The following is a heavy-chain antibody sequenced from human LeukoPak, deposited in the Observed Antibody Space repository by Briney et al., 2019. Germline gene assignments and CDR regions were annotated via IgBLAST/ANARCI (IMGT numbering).Heavy chain of an antibody. J-gene: IGHJ4*02. Sequence: GGSLRLSCAASGFTFSSYAMHWVRQAPGKGLEWVAVISYDGSNKYYADSVKGRFTISRDNSKNTLYLQMNSLRAEDTAVYYCARGPKWLRLILDYWGQGTLVTVSS. CDR3: ARGPKWLRLILDY. V-gene: IGHV3-30*04. CDR2: ISYDGSNK. D-gene: IGHD5-12*01. CDR1: GFTFSSYA.